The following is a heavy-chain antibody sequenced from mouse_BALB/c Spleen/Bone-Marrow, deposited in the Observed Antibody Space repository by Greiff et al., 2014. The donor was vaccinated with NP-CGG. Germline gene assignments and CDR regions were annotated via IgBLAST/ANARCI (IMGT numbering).Heavy chain of an antibody. J-gene: IGHJ2*01. Sequence: EVQLQQSGEGLVKPGGSLKLSCAASGFTFSSYAMSWVRQSPEKRLEWVAEISSGGSYTYYPDTVTGRFTISRDNAKNTLYLEMSSLRSEDTAMYYGARDSSGYFDYGGQGTTLTVSA. D-gene: IGHD3-1*01. V-gene: IGHV5-9-4*01. CDR2: ISSGGSYT. CDR3: ARDSSGYFDY. CDR1: GFTFSSYA.